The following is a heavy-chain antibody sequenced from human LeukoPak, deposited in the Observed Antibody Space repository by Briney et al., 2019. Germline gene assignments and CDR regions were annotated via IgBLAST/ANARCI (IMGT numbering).Heavy chain of an antibody. V-gene: IGHV1-69*13. CDR2: IIPIFGTA. Sequence: ASVKVSCKASGGTFSSYAISWVRQAPGQGLEWMGGIIPIFGTANYAQKFQGRVTITADESTSTAYMELSSLRSEDTAVYYCARGYYGSGSYENYYYYYYMDVWGKGTTVTVSS. J-gene: IGHJ6*03. CDR3: ARGYYGSGSYENYYYYYYMDV. D-gene: IGHD3-10*01. CDR1: GGTFSSYA.